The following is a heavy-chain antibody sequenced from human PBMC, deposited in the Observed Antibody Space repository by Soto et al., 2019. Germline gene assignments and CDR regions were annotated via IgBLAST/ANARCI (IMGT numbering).Heavy chain of an antibody. CDR2: ISYDGKQT. CDR1: GVTFKDYG. D-gene: IGHD3-16*01. V-gene: IGHV3-30*03. J-gene: IGHJ2*01. CDR3: ARDGWGSNWYFDL. Sequence: GGSLRLSCGAPGVTFKDYGMHWVDRAEGKVLEWVAVISYDGKQTYYADSVKGRFTISKDKSKRTLFLQMNSLRVDDTAVYYCARDGWGSNWYFDLWGRGTLVTVSS.